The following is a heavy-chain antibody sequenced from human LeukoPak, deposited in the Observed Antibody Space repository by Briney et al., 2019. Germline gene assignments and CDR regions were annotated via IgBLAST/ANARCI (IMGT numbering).Heavy chain of an antibody. CDR3: ARDTDSNFDY. V-gene: IGHV3-74*01. CDR1: GFTVSSNY. J-gene: IGHJ4*02. D-gene: IGHD6-13*01. CDR2: INRDGSNT. Sequence: PGGSLRLSCAASGFTVSSNYMNWVRQAPGKGLEWVSRINRDGSNTNYADSVKGRFTISRDNAKNTLYLQMNSLGAEDTAVYYCARDTDSNFDYWGQGTLVTVSS.